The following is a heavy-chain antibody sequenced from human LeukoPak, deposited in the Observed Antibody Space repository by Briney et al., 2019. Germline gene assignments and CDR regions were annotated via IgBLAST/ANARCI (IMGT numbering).Heavy chain of an antibody. Sequence: NPSETLSLTCGVSGGSLSFYYWSWIRQSPGKGLEWIAEISQNGDSNYNMSLKSRVTISLDKSKNQVSLKLNSVTAADTAVYYCARGAYDFWSGYTYYFDYWGQGTLVTVSS. CDR3: ARGAYDFWSGYTYYFDY. D-gene: IGHD3-3*01. CDR2: ISQNGDS. CDR1: GGSLSFYY. V-gene: IGHV4-34*01. J-gene: IGHJ4*02.